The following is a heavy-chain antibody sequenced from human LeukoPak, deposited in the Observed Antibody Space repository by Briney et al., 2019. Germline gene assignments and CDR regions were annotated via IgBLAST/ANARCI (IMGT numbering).Heavy chain of an antibody. CDR3: ASLGRITMIVVVTDDAFDI. V-gene: IGHV1-2*02. J-gene: IGHJ3*02. CDR2: INPDSGGT. Sequence: ASVKVSCKASGYTFTGYYMHWVRQAPGQGLEWMGWINPDSGGTNYAQKFQGRVTMTRDTSISTAYVELSRLRSDDTAVYYCASLGRITMIVVVTDDAFDIWGQGTMVTVSS. D-gene: IGHD3-22*01. CDR1: GYTFTGYY.